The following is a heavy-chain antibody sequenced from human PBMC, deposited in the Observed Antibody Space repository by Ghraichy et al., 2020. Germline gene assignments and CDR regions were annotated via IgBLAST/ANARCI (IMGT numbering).Heavy chain of an antibody. J-gene: IGHJ4*02. CDR3: TRDPVGYIGGFDY. CDR2: IRSKAYGGTT. V-gene: IGHV3-49*04. D-gene: IGHD5-18*01. CDR1: GFTFGDYA. Sequence: GGSLRLSCTASGFTFGDYAMSWVRQAPGKGLEWVGFIRSKAYGGTTEYAASVKGRFTISRDDSKSIAYLQMNSLKTEDTAVYYCTRDPVGYIGGFDYWGQGTLVTVSS.